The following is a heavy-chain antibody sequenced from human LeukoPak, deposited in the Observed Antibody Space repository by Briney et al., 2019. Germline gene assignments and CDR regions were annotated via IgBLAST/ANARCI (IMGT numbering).Heavy chain of an antibody. CDR2: IWYDGSNK. CDR3: AKDIGIAAADDAFDI. V-gene: IGHV3-33*03. D-gene: IGHD6-13*01. Sequence: QSGGSLRLSCAASGFTFSSYGMHWVRQAPGKGLEWVAVIWYDGSNKYYADSVKGRFTISRDNAKNSLYLQMNSLRAEDTALYYCAKDIGIAAADDAFDIWGQGTMVTVSS. J-gene: IGHJ3*02. CDR1: GFTFSSYG.